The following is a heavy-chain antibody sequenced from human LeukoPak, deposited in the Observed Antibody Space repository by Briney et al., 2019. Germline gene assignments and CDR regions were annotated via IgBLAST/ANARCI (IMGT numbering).Heavy chain of an antibody. CDR2: IIPIFGTA. J-gene: IGHJ4*02. D-gene: IGHD5-12*01. CDR3: ARGLGGGYDHCYFDY. Sequence: SVKLSCKASGGTFSSYAISWVRQAPGQGLEWMGRIIPIFGTANYAQKFQGRVTITTDESTSTAYMELSSLRSEDTAVYYCARGLGGGYDHCYFDYWGQGTLVTVSS. V-gene: IGHV1-69*05. CDR1: GGTFSSYA.